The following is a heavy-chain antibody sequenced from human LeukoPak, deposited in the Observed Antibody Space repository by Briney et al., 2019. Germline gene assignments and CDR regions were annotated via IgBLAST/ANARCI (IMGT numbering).Heavy chain of an antibody. Sequence: SETLSLTCTGSGGSISSGGYYWSWIRQHPGKGLEWIGYIYYSGSTYYNPSLKSRVTISVDTSKNQFSLKLSSVTAADTAVYYCARSYCSSTSCYGGYYYYGMDVWGQGTTVTVSS. D-gene: IGHD2-2*01. CDR3: ARSYCSSTSCYGGYYYYGMDV. CDR2: IYYSGST. J-gene: IGHJ6*02. CDR1: GGSISSGGYY. V-gene: IGHV4-31*03.